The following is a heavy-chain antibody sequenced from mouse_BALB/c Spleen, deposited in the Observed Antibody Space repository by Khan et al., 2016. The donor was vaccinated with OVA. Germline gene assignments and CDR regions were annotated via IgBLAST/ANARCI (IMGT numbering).Heavy chain of an antibody. J-gene: IGHJ2*01. D-gene: IGHD1-2*01. V-gene: IGHV3-2*02. CDR2: ISYSGST. CDR3: ARTARIKY. Sequence: EVQLQESGPGLVKPSQSLSLTCTVTGYSITSGYGWNWIRQFPGNKLEWMGYISYSGSTYYNPSLKSRTSITRDTSKNQFFLQLNSVTTEDTATYYCARTARIKYWGQGTTLTVSS. CDR1: GYSITSGYG.